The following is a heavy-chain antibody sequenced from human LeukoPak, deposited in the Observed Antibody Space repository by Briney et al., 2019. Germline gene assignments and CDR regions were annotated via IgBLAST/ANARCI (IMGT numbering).Heavy chain of an antibody. CDR3: ARPATGYCSSAGCHWDS. Sequence: GGPLRLSCAASGFTFSTYSMYWVRQAPGKGLEWVSSISASSNFIHYAESVRGRFTISRDNAKNSLYLQMNSLGAQDTAVYYCARPATGYCSSAGCHWDSWGQGTLVTVSS. CDR2: ISASSNFI. V-gene: IGHV3-21*01. D-gene: IGHD2-2*01. J-gene: IGHJ4*02. CDR1: GFTFSTYS.